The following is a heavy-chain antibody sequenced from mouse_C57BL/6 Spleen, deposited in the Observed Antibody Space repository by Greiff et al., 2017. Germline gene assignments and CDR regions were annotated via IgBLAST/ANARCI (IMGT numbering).Heavy chain of an antibody. CDR3: TDYYYGSSYAMDY. Sequence: DVKLVESGGGLVQPGGSMKLSCVASGFTFSNYWMNWVRQSPEKGLEWVAQIRLKSDNYATHYAESVKGRFTISRDDSKSSVYLQMNNLRAEDTGIYYCTDYYYGSSYAMDYWGQGTSVTVSS. V-gene: IGHV6-3*01. D-gene: IGHD1-1*01. J-gene: IGHJ4*01. CDR1: GFTFSNYW. CDR2: IRLKSDNYAT.